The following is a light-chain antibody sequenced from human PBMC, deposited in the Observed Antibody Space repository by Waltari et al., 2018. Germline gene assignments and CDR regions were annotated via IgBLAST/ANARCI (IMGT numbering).Light chain of an antibody. CDR3: SSYTTSSTVYV. V-gene: IGLV2-14*03. CDR1: SSDVGTYDY. J-gene: IGLJ1*01. CDR2: DVT. Sequence: QSALTQPASVSGSPGQSITISCTGTSSDVGTYDYVSWYQQHPGKATKLMIYDVTKRPSGIANRFSGFKYGNTASLTISGLQAEDEADYYCSSYTTSSTVYVFGTGTKVTVL.